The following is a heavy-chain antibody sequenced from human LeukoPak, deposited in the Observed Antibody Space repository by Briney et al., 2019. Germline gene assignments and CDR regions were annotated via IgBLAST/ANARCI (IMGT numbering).Heavy chain of an antibody. J-gene: IGHJ4*02. CDR3: AREWGYCSSTSCYPFAY. CDR2: ISYDGSNK. D-gene: IGHD2-2*01. Sequence: GGSLRLSCAASGFTFSSYAMHWVRQAPGKGLEWVAVISYDGSNKYYADSVKGRFTISRDNSKNTLYLQMNSLRAEDTAVYYCAREWGYCSSTSCYPFAYWGQGTLVTVSS. V-gene: IGHV3-30-3*01. CDR1: GFTFSSYA.